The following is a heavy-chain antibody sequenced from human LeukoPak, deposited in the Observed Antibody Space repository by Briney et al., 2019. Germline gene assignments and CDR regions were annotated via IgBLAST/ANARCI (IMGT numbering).Heavy chain of an antibody. J-gene: IGHJ6*02. CDR3: ATDAGYSYGIDDPYYYYGMDV. V-gene: IGHV1-24*01. Sequence: ASVKVSCKASGGTFSSYAISWVRQAPGKGLEWMGGFDPEDGETIYAQKFQGRVTMTEDTSTDTAYMELSSLRSEDTAVYYCATDAGYSYGIDDPYYYYGMDVWGQGTTVTVSS. D-gene: IGHD5-18*01. CDR1: GGTFSSYA. CDR2: FDPEDGET.